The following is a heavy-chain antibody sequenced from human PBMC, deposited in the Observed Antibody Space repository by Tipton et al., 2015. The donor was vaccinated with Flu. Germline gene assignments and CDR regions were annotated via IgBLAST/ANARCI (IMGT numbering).Heavy chain of an antibody. CDR3: ARRDYSNYVSDPKNWFDS. CDR2: IYHTGNT. Sequence: LRLSCAASGFTFSRYDMSWVRQAPGKGLEWIGNIYHTGNTYYNPSLKSRVTISVDRSKNQFSLKLSSVTAADTAVYYCARRDYSNYVSDPKNWFDSWGQGTLVTVSS. D-gene: IGHD4-11*01. J-gene: IGHJ5*01. V-gene: IGHV4-38-2*01. CDR1: GFTFSRYD.